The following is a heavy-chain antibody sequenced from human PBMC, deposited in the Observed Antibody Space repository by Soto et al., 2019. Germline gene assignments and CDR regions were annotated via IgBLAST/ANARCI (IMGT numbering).Heavy chain of an antibody. CDR1: GGTFSSYA. CDR3: ARVHGGNAASDY. CDR2: IIPIFSTA. V-gene: IGHV1-69*13. J-gene: IGHJ4*02. Sequence: ASVKVSCKASGGTFSSYAISWVRQAPGQGLEWKGRIIPIFSTANYAQKFQGRVTITADESTSTAYMELSSLRFEDTAVYYCARVHGGNAASDYWGQGTLVTVSS. D-gene: IGHD2-15*01.